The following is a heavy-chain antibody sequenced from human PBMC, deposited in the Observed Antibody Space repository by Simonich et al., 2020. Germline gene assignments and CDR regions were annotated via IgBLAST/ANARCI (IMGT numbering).Heavy chain of an antibody. V-gene: IGHV3-30*07. CDR3: ARDRNWGWFDP. CDR2: IADEGMNK. Sequence: QVQLVESGGGVVQPGRSMRLSCAASGFTFSSYALHGVRQAPGKGIEGVAVIADEGMNKYDADSVKGRFTISRDNSKNTLYLQMNSLRAEDTAVYYCARDRNWGWFDPWGQGTLVTVSS. D-gene: IGHD7-27*01. J-gene: IGHJ5*02. CDR1: GFTFSSYA.